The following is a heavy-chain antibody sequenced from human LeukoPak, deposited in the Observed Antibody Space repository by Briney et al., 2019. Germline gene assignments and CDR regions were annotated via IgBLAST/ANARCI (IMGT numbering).Heavy chain of an antibody. CDR3: ARGSSSWYAGLFDY. CDR1: GFTVSSNY. J-gene: IGHJ4*02. Sequence: GGSLRLSCAASGFTVSSNYMSWVRQAPGKGLEWGSVIYSGGSTYYADSVKGRFTISRDNSKNTLYLQMNSLRAEDTAVYYCARGSSSWYAGLFDYWGQGTLVTVSS. V-gene: IGHV3-53*01. D-gene: IGHD6-13*01. CDR2: IYSGGST.